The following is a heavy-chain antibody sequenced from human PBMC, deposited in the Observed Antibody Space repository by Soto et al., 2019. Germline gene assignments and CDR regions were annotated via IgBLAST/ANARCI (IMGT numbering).Heavy chain of an antibody. D-gene: IGHD2-15*01. CDR1: GNTFTSYD. Sequence: QVQLVQSGAEVKKPGASVKVSCKASGNTFTSYDINWVRQATGQGPEWMGWMNANSGNTGYAQKFQGRVTMTRDTSISPAYMELNSPTSEDTAVYYCARGTTSGGSKPFDYWGQGTLVTVSS. V-gene: IGHV1-8*01. CDR3: ARGTTSGGSKPFDY. J-gene: IGHJ4*02. CDR2: MNANSGNT.